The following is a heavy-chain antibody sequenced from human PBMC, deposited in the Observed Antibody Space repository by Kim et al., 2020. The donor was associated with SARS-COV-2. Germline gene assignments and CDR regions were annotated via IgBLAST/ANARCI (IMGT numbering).Heavy chain of an antibody. D-gene: IGHD5-12*01. V-gene: IGHV4-31*03. Sequence: SETLSLTCTVSGGSISSGGYYWSWIRQHPGKGLEWIGYIYYSGSTYYNPSLKSRVTISVDTSKNQFSLKLSSVTAADTAVYYCASWGGYSGYDWVAPIDYWGQGTLVTVSS. CDR3: ASWGGYSGYDWVAPIDY. J-gene: IGHJ4*02. CDR1: GGSISSGGYY. CDR2: IYYSGST.